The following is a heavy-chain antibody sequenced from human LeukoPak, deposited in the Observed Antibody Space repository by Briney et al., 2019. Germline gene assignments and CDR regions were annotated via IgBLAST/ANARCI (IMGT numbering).Heavy chain of an antibody. CDR3: ARDGVRAYCGGDCMDV. D-gene: IGHD2-21*01. CDR1: GLTVSGTY. CDR2: VQSGGST. J-gene: IGHJ6*03. Sequence: PGGSLRLSCAASGLTVSGTYMSWVRQAPGKGLEWVSTVQSGGSTYYADSVKGRFTISRDNSKNTLYLQMNSLRAEDTAVYYCARDGVRAYCGGDCMDVWGKGTTVTISS. V-gene: IGHV3-53*01.